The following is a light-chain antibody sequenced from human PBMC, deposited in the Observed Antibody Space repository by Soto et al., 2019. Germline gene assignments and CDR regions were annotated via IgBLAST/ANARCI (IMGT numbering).Light chain of an antibody. CDR1: SSDVGAYDY. CDR2: EVG. J-gene: IGLJ1*01. CDR3: SSYTSSSTRV. Sequence: QSVLTQPASVSGSPGQSITISCTGTSSDVGAYDYVSWYQQHPDKAPKLMIYEVGHRPSGVSNRFYGSKSVNTATLTISGLQAEDEADYYCSSYTSSSTRVFGTGTKVTVL. V-gene: IGLV2-14*03.